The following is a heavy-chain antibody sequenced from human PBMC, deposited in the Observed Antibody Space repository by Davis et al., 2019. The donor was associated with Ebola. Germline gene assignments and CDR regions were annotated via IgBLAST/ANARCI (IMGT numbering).Heavy chain of an antibody. D-gene: IGHD3-22*01. CDR1: GFTFSNYA. V-gene: IGHV3-30*03. CDR2: ISYDGGNR. CDR3: ARTYYYDSSGYRNAFDI. Sequence: PGGSLRLSCAASGFTFSNYAMHWVRQAPGKGLEWVALISYDGGNRYFADSVKGRFTISRDNSTNTLYLQMNSLRAEDTAVYYCARTYYYDSSGYRNAFDIWGQGTMVTVSS. J-gene: IGHJ3*02.